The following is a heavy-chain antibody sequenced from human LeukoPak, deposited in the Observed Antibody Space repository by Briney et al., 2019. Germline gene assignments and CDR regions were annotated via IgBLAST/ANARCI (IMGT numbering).Heavy chain of an antibody. CDR2: MSYDGINK. CDR1: GFTFSSYA. Sequence: GRSLRLSCAASGFTFSSYAMHWVRQAPGKGLEWVALMSYDGINKHYADSVKGRFTISRDNSNNTLYLQMNSLRGEDTAVYYCPRNLYYYGSGSPYSDYWGQGTLVTVSS. CDR3: PRNLYYYGSGSPYSDY. D-gene: IGHD3-10*01. V-gene: IGHV3-30-3*01. J-gene: IGHJ4*02.